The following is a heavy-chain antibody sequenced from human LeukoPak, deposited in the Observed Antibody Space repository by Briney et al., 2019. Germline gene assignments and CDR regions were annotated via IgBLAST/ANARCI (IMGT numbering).Heavy chain of an antibody. J-gene: IGHJ6*03. Sequence: SGTLSLTCAVSGGSISSSNWWSWVRQPPGKGLEWIGEIYHSGTTNYNPSLKSRVIISVDKSKNDFSLRLTSVTAADTAVYYCARVVDPGGYYYFYYMDVWGKGTTVTVSS. CDR2: IYHSGTT. CDR1: GGSISSSNW. V-gene: IGHV4-4*02. CDR3: ARVVDPGGYYYFYYMDV. D-gene: IGHD3-16*01.